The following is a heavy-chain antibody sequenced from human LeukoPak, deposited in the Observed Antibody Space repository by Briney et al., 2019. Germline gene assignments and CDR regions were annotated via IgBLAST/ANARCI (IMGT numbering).Heavy chain of an antibody. CDR3: AREVYGDYGGPHAFNI. CDR1: GFTFSTYG. D-gene: IGHD4-17*01. J-gene: IGHJ3*02. Sequence: PGGSLRLSCAASGFTFSTYGMHWVRQAPGKGLEWVAVIWYDGNNKYYADFVKGRFTISRDNSKNTLYLQMNSLRAEDTAVYYCAREVYGDYGGPHAFNIWGQGTMVTVSS. CDR2: IWYDGNNK. V-gene: IGHV3-33*01.